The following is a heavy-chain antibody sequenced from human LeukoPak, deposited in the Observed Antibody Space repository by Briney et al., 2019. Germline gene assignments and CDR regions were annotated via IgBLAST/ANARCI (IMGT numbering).Heavy chain of an antibody. D-gene: IGHD3-10*01. CDR3: ARSVLWFGEDVGRFDP. J-gene: IGHJ5*02. Sequence: SETLSLTCAVYGGSFSGYYWSWIRQPPGKGLEWIGEINHSGSTNYNPSLKSRVTISVDTSKNQFSLKLSSVTAADTAVYYCARSVLWFGEDVGRFDPWGQGTLVTVSS. CDR1: GGSFSGYY. V-gene: IGHV4-34*01. CDR2: INHSGST.